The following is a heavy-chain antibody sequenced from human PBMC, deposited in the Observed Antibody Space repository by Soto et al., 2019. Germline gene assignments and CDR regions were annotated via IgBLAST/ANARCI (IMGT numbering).Heavy chain of an antibody. D-gene: IGHD3-22*01. Sequence: PSETLSLTCAVYGGSFSGYYWSWIRQPPGTGLEWIGEINHSGSTNYNPSLKSRVTISVDTSKNQISLKLSSVTAADTAVFYCASHSYYYESSGYYWQWGQGTMVTVSS. V-gene: IGHV4-34*01. CDR1: GGSFSGYY. CDR3: ASHSYYYESSGYYWQ. J-gene: IGHJ3*01. CDR2: INHSGST.